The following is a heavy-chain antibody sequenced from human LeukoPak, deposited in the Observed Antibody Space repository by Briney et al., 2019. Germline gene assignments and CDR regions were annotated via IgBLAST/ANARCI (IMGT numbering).Heavy chain of an antibody. CDR1: GFTFISYW. CDR2: INGYGSST. Sequence: QPGGSLRLSXAASGFTFISYWMHWVRQAPGKGLVWVSRINGYGSSTDFADSVKGRFTISRDNAKNTLYLQMNSLRAEDTAVYYCARDAPGNTALDYWGQGTLVTVSS. J-gene: IGHJ4*02. D-gene: IGHD5-18*01. V-gene: IGHV3-74*01. CDR3: ARDAPGNTALDY.